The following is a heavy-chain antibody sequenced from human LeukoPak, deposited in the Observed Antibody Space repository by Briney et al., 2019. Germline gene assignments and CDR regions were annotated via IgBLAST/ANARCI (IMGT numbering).Heavy chain of an antibody. J-gene: IGHJ4*02. CDR1: GGSISSSSYY. CDR3: ARQSGRIAVAGPFDY. CDR2: IYYSGST. D-gene: IGHD6-19*01. V-gene: IGHV4-39*01. Sequence: SETLSLTCTVSGGSISSSSYYWGWIRQPPGKGLEWIGSIYYSGSTYYNPSLRSRVTISVDTSKNQFSLKLSSVTAADTAVYYCARQSGRIAVAGPFDYWGQGILVTVSS.